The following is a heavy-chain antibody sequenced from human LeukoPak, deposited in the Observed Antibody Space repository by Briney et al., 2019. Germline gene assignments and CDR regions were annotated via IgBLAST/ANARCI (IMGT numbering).Heavy chain of an antibody. D-gene: IGHD2-8*01. J-gene: IGHJ3*02. V-gene: IGHV4-34*01. CDR3: VRFPRRAGLLRAFDI. CDR1: GGSFSGYY. CDR2: INHSGST. Sequence: SETLSLTCAVYGGSFSGYYWSWIRQPPGKGLEWIGEINHSGSTNYNSSLKSRVTISVDTSKNQFSLKLSSVTAADTAVYYCVRFPRRAGLLRAFDIWGQGTMVTVSS.